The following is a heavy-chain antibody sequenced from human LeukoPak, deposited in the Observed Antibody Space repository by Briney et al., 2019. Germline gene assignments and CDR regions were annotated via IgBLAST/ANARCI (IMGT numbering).Heavy chain of an antibody. CDR2: IYHSGST. CDR1: GYSISSGYY. V-gene: IGHV4-38-2*02. J-gene: IGHJ4*02. D-gene: IGHD5-18*01. Sequence: SETLSLTCTVSGYSISSGYYWGWIRQPPGKGLEWIGRIYHSGSTYYNPSLKSRVTISVDTSKNQFSLKLSSVTAADTAVYYCARGRHGYSPDYWGQGTLVTVSS. CDR3: ARGRHGYSPDY.